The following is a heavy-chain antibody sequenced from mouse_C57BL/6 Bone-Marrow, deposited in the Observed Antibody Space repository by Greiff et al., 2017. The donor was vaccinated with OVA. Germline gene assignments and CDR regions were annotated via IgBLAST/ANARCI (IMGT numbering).Heavy chain of an antibody. CDR3: ARKPLLGRYWYCDV. CDR2: ISNGGGST. J-gene: IGHJ1*03. Sequence: EVHLVESGGGLVQPGGSLKLSCAASGFTFSDYYMYWVRQTPEKRLEWVAYISNGGGSTYYPDTVKGRFTISRDNAKNTLYLQMSRLKSEDTAMYYCARKPLLGRYWYCDVWGTGTTVTVSS. CDR1: GFTFSDYY. V-gene: IGHV5-12*01. D-gene: IGHD2-10*01.